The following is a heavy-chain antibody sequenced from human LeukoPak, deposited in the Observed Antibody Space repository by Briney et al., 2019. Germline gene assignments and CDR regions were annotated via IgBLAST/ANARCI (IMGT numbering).Heavy chain of an antibody. CDR1: GFTFDDHG. CDR2: INWNAGSI. D-gene: IGHD6-19*01. V-gene: IGHV3-20*04. J-gene: IGHJ4*02. CDR3: VRIVGQYNSGYYDY. Sequence: PGGSLRLSCAAPGFTFDDHGMSWVRQAPGKGLEWVSSINWNAGSIAYADSVKGRFTISRDNTKNSLYLQMNSLRPEDTALYYCVRIVGQYNSGYYDYWGQGTLVTVSS.